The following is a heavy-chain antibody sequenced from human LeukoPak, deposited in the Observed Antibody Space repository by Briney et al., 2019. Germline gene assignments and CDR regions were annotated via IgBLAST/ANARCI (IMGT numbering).Heavy chain of an antibody. CDR1: GFTFTSHD. J-gene: IGHJ6*02. CDR3: ASPMVYDTYYYYHGMDV. Sequence: SVKVSCKASGFTFTSHDYNWVRQAPGQGLEWMGGIIPIFGTSNYAQRFQGRVTISADESTSTAYMELSSLRSEDTAVYYCASPMVYDTYYYYHGMDVWGQGTTVTVSS. CDR2: IIPIFGTS. V-gene: IGHV1-69*13. D-gene: IGHD2-8*01.